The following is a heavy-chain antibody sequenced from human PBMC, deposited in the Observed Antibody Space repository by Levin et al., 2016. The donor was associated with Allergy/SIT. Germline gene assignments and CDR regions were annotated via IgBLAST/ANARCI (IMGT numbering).Heavy chain of an antibody. CDR2: ISSSSSYI. Sequence: GGSLRLSCAASGFTFSSYSMNWVRQAPGKGLEWVSSISSSSSYIYYADSVKGRFTISRDNAKNSLYLQMNSLRAEDTAVYYCARCSSEDIVVVVAASPYYYYGMDVWGQGTTVTVSS. D-gene: IGHD2-15*01. CDR3: ARCSSEDIVVVVAASPYYYYGMDV. CDR1: GFTFSSYS. J-gene: IGHJ6*02. V-gene: IGHV3-21*01.